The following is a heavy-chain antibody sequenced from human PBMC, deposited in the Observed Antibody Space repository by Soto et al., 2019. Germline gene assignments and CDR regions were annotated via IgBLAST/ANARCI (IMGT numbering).Heavy chain of an antibody. Sequence: SETLSLTCTVSGGSISSGGYYWSWIRQHPGKGLEWIGYIYYSGSTYYNPSLKSRVTISVDTSKNQFSLKLSSVTAADTAVYYFARNLVGYNWNDVWTSLIFDYWGQGTLVTVSS. CDR3: ARNLVGYNWNDVWTSLIFDY. V-gene: IGHV4-31*03. D-gene: IGHD1-20*01. CDR1: GGSISSGGYY. J-gene: IGHJ4*02. CDR2: IYYSGST.